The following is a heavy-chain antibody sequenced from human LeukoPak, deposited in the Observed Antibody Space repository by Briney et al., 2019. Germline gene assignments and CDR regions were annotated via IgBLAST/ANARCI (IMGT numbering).Heavy chain of an antibody. Sequence: GGSLRLSCAASGFTVSSNYMSWVRQAPGKGLEWVSVIYSGGSTYYADSVKGRFTISRDNSKNTLYLQMNSLRAEDTAVYYCATAPHFWSAFDYWGQGTLVTVSS. V-gene: IGHV3-53*01. J-gene: IGHJ4*02. CDR1: GFTVSSNY. CDR3: ATAPHFWSAFDY. D-gene: IGHD3-3*02. CDR2: IYSGGST.